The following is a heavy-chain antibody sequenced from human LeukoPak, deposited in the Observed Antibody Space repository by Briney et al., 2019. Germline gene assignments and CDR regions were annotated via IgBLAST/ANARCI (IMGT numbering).Heavy chain of an antibody. V-gene: IGHV7-4-1*02. J-gene: IGHJ4*02. D-gene: IGHD5-12*01. CDR2: ISTNTGNP. Sequence: EASVKVSCKTSGYTFSSHAMNWVRQAPGQGLEFMGWISTNTGNPTYAQGFTGRFVFSLDTSVSTAYLQIISLKSEDTAVYYCAREKATGGPDYFWGQGTLVTVSS. CDR1: GYTFSSHA. CDR3: AREKATGGPDYF.